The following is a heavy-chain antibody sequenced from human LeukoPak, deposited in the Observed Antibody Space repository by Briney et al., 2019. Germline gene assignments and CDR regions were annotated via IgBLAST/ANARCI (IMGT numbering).Heavy chain of an antibody. Sequence: SETLSLTCTVSGGSIRSSYYYWGWIRQPPGKGLEWIGSIYDSGSTYYNPSLKSRVTISVDTSKNQFSLKLNSVTAADTAVYYCARAYSCVDYWGQGTLVTVSS. CDR3: ARAYSCVDY. J-gene: IGHJ4*02. CDR1: GGSIRSSYYY. V-gene: IGHV4-39*01. D-gene: IGHD4-11*01. CDR2: IYDSGST.